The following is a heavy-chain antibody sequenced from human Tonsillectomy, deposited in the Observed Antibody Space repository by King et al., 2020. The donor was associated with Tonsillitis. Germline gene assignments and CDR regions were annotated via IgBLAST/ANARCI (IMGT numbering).Heavy chain of an antibody. D-gene: IGHD6-13*01. CDR2: ISWNSVAI. J-gene: IGHJ4*02. V-gene: IGHV3-9*01. CDR1: GYTFEDFA. Sequence: VQLVESGGGLVQPGRSLRLTCAASGYTFEDFAMHWVRQAPGKGLEWVAGISWNSVAIGYGDSVKGRFNLSRDNAKNSLYLQMDSLRTDDTALYFCARSYTSRWYTPPYDSWGQGTLVTVST. CDR3: ARSYTSRWYTPPYDS.